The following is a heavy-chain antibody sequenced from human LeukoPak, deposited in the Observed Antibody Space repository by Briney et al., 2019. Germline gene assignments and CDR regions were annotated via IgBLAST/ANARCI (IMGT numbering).Heavy chain of an antibody. D-gene: IGHD3-10*01. J-gene: IGHJ4*02. CDR3: ARDRYYGSGSCDY. Sequence: GGSLRLSCAASGFTFSSYEMNWVRQAPGKGLEWVSYISSSGSTIYYADSVKGRFTISRDNAKNSLYLQMNSLRAEDTAVYYCARDRYYGSGSCDYWGQGTLVTVSS. CDR1: GFTFSSYE. V-gene: IGHV3-48*03. CDR2: ISSSGSTI.